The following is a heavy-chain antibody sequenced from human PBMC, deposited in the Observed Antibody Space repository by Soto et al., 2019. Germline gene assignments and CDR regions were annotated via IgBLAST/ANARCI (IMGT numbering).Heavy chain of an antibody. CDR3: VRDRYSSSGWSDP. V-gene: IGHV6-1*01. Sequence: PSQTLSLTCVISGDSVSSYSDAWNWIRQSPSGGLEWLGRTYYRSRFFSDYAESVKSRIIINPDTSKNQFSLQLKSVTPEDTAVYYCVRDRYSSSGWSDPWGQGTPVIVSS. D-gene: IGHD3-10*01. CDR2: TYYRSRFFS. J-gene: IGHJ5*02. CDR1: GDSVSSYSDA.